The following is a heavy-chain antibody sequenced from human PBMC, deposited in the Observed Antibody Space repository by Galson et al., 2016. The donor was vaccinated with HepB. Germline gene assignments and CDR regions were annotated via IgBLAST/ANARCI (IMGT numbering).Heavy chain of an antibody. CDR2: INAGNGDT. Sequence: SVKVSCKASGYTFSTYVMHWVRQAPGQRLEWMGWINAGNGDTKYSQKFQGRVTITRDTSASTAYMELSSLRSQDTAVYYCARDHDYGSNYYYYAMDVWGQGTTVTVSS. CDR3: ARDHDYGSNYYYYAMDV. D-gene: IGHD3-10*01. CDR1: GYTFSTYV. V-gene: IGHV1-3*01. J-gene: IGHJ6*02.